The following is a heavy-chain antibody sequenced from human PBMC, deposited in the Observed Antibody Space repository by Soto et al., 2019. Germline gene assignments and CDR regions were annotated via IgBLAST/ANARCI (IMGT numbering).Heavy chain of an antibody. CDR1: RFSFTNAW. V-gene: IGHV3-15*01. Sequence: EVQLVESGGGFVQPGRSLRLSCVASRFSFTNAWMSWVRQAPGKGPEWVGRIKSKTDGGTADYAAPVKGRFTISRGDSQNTLYLHMDSLNADDTALFQWSTDIGIYGLDIWGQGTTVSVSS. CDR3: STDIGIYGLDI. CDR2: IKSKTDGGTA. D-gene: IGHD1-26*01. J-gene: IGHJ6*02.